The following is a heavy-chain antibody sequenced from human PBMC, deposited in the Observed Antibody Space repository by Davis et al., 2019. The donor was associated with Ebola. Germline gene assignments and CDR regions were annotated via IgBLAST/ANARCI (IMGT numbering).Heavy chain of an antibody. Sequence: PGGSLRLSCKGSGYSFTSYWIGWVRQMPGKGLEWMGIIYPGDSDTRYSPSFQGQVTISADKSISTAYLQWSSLKASDTAMYYCARLGEYSGYDPFDYWGQGTLVTVSS. J-gene: IGHJ4*02. D-gene: IGHD5-12*01. V-gene: IGHV5-51*01. CDR1: GYSFTSYW. CDR2: IYPGDSDT. CDR3: ARLGEYSGYDPFDY.